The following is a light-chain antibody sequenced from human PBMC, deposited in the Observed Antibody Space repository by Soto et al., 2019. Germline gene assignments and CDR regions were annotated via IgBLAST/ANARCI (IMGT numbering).Light chain of an antibody. CDR2: DAS. V-gene: IGKV3-20*01. Sequence: EIVLTRSPGTLSLSPGERATLSCRASQSVSSYLAWYQQKPGQAPRLLIYDASNTATGVPARFSGSGSGTDFTLTISRLEPEDFAVYYCQQYGSSGTFGQGAKVDIK. J-gene: IGKJ1*01. CDR1: QSVSSY. CDR3: QQYGSSGT.